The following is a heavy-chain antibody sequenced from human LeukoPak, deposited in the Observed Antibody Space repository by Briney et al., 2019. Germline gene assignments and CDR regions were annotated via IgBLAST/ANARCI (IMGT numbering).Heavy chain of an antibody. J-gene: IGHJ4*02. D-gene: IGHD5-18*01. Sequence: PGGSLRLSCAASGFTFSSYGMHWVRQAPGKGLEWVAVIWYDGSNKYYADSVKGRFAISRDNSKNTLYLQMNSLRAEDTAVYYCAILWVDTAMVADYWGQGTLVTVSS. CDR3: AILWVDTAMVADY. CDR1: GFTFSSYG. CDR2: IWYDGSNK. V-gene: IGHV3-33*01.